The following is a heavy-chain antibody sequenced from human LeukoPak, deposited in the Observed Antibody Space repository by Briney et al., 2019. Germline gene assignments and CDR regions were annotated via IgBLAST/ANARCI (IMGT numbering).Heavy chain of an antibody. J-gene: IGHJ5*02. Sequence: SETLSLTCTVSGGSISSYYWSWIRQPPGKGLEGIGYIYYSGSTNYNPSLKSRVTISVDTSKNQFSLKLSSVTAADTAVYYCARSTYYYDSSGYYYNNWFNPWGQGTLVTVSS. CDR2: IYYSGST. V-gene: IGHV4-59*08. CDR3: ARSTYYYDSSGYYYNNWFNP. D-gene: IGHD3-22*01. CDR1: GGSISSYY.